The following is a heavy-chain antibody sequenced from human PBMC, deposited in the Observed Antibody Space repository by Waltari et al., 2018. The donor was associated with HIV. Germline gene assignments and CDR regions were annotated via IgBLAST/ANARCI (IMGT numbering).Heavy chain of an antibody. CDR1: GYTFTDYY. J-gene: IGHJ3*02. V-gene: IGHV1-2*02. CDR2: IYPNSGDT. Sequence: QVQLVQSGAEVRKPGASVKVSCKTSGYTFTDYYIHWERQAPGQGPEWRGWIYPNSGDTHFAEKFQGRVTLTRDTSIRTAYVEVSNLRSDDTAVYYCARQMTFYDALDIWGQGTMVSVSS. CDR3: ARQMTFYDALDI.